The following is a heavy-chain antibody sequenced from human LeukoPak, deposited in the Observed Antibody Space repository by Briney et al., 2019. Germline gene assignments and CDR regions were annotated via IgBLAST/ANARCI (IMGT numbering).Heavy chain of an antibody. Sequence: ASVTVSCKASGGTFSSYAISWVRQAPGQGLEWMGGIIPIFGTANYAQKFQGRVTITTDESTSTAYVELSSLRSEDTAVYYCASPVAGNWNDDIWGQGTMVTVSS. CDR2: IIPIFGTA. V-gene: IGHV1-69*05. J-gene: IGHJ3*02. CDR3: ASPVAGNWNDDI. D-gene: IGHD1-20*01. CDR1: GGTFSSYA.